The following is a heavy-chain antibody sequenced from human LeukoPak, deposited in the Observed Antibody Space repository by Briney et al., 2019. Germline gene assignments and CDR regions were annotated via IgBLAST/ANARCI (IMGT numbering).Heavy chain of an antibody. CDR2: IRSSNSYI. V-gene: IGHV3-21*01. CDR3: ARESGVLRFLESQVWFDP. CDR1: GFTFSSYS. J-gene: IGHJ5*02. D-gene: IGHD3-3*01. Sequence: PGGSLRLSCAASGFTFSSYSMNWVRQAPGKGLEWVSSIRSSNSYIYYVDSVKGRFTISRDNAKNSLYLQMNSLRGEDRAVYYCARESGVLRFLESQVWFDPWGQGTLVTVSS.